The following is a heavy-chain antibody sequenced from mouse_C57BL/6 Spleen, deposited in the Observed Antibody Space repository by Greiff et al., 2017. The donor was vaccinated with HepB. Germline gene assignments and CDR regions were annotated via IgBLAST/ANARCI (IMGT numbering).Heavy chain of an antibody. V-gene: IGHV1-54*01. J-gene: IGHJ2*01. D-gene: IGHD2-4*01. CDR3: ARGIIYYDQYYFDY. CDR1: GYAFTNYL. Sequence: QVQLKQSGAELVRPGTSVKVSCKASGYAFTNYLIEWVKQRPGQGLEWIGVINPGSGGTNYNEKFKGKATLTADKSSSTAYMQLSSLTSEDSAVYFCARGIIYYDQYYFDYWGQGTTLTVSS. CDR2: INPGSGGT.